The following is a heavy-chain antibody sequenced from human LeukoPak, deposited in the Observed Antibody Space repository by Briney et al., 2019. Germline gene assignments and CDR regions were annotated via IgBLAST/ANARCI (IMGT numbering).Heavy chain of an antibody. V-gene: IGHV3-64*02. J-gene: IGHJ2*01. D-gene: IGHD4-17*01. Sequence: GSLSLSCAASGFTFSSYAMQWVRQAPGKGLEYVSGISSNGGSTYYADSVKGRFTISRDNSKNTLYLQMGSLRADDMAVYYCARDPGYGDYFGWYFDLWGRGTLVTVSS. CDR1: GFTFSSYA. CDR2: ISSNGGST. CDR3: ARDPGYGDYFGWYFDL.